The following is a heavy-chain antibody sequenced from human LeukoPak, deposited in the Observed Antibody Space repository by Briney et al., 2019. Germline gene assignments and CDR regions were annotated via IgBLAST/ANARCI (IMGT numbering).Heavy chain of an antibody. J-gene: IGHJ4*02. CDR2: IYYSGST. D-gene: IGHD6-19*01. CDR1: GGSISSYY. CDR3: ASLNPSVAGTDY. Sequence: SETLSLTCTVSGGSISSYYWSWIRQPPGKGLEWIGYIYYSGSTNYNPSLKSRVTISVDTSKNQFSLKLSSVTAADTAVYYCASLNPSVAGTDYWGQGTLVTVSS. V-gene: IGHV4-59*01.